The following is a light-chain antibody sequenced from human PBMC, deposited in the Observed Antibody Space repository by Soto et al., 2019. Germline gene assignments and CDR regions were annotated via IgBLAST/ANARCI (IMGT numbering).Light chain of an antibody. J-gene: IGKJ2*01. CDR3: QQYGSSPVT. CDR1: QSVSNSY. CDR2: HAS. Sequence: EIVLTQSPGTLSLSPGERATLSCRASQSVSNSYLAWYQQKPGQAPRLLIYHASSRATGIPDRFSGSGSETDFTLTIRRLEPEDFAVYYCQQYGSSPVTFGQGTKLEIK. V-gene: IGKV3-20*01.